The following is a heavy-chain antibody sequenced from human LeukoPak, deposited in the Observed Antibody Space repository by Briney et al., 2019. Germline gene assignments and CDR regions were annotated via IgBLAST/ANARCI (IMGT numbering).Heavy chain of an antibody. CDR2: IYSSGST. J-gene: IGHJ4*02. CDR3: ARLLIMPLAGEYDY. D-gene: IGHD3-10*01. Sequence: PGGSLRLSCAASGFTFSTFAMIWVRQAPGKGLEWVSVIYSSGSTYYTDSVKGRFTISRHNSKNTLYLQMNRLRAEDTAVYYCARLLIMPLAGEYDYWGQGTLVTVSS. V-gene: IGHV3-66*01. CDR1: GFTFSTFA.